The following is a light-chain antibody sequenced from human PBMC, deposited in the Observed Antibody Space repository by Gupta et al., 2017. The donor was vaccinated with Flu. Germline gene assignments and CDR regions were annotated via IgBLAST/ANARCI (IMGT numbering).Light chain of an antibody. V-gene: IGKV1-17*01. J-gene: IGKJ1*01. CDR2: EAS. Sequence: SPSSLSASVGDRVTITCRASQGIRDHLGWYQQKPGKAPQRLIYEASKLQIEVPSRFSGGGSETEFTLTISSLQPEDSATYYCLQHNTFPPTFGQGTKVEIK. CDR3: LQHNTFPPT. CDR1: QGIRDH.